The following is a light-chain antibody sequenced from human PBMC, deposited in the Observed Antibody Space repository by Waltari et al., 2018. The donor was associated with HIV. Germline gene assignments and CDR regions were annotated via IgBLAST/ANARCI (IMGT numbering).Light chain of an antibody. CDR2: DKN. V-gene: IGLV1-51*01. J-gene: IGLJ2*01. CDR1: SSNIGNHY. CDR3: GTWDSSLRAVV. Sequence: QSVLTQPPSVPAAPGQKVSISCSGSSSNIGNHYVSWYQQFPGTAPKLLIYDKNKRPSGIPDRVSGSKSGTSATLGVTGRQTGDEADYYCGTWDSSLRAVVFGGGTKLTVL.